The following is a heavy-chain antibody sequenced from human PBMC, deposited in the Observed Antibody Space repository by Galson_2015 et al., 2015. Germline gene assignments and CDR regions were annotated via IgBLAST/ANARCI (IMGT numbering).Heavy chain of an antibody. CDR2: ISVNSGST. D-gene: IGHD2-2*01. CDR3: AKGRTDCTSTTCLRFDY. J-gene: IGHJ4*02. CDR1: EFTFSSYA. Sequence: SLRLSCAASEFTFSSYAMSWVRQAPGKGLEWVSGISVNSGSTYYADSVKGRFTISRDDSKNTLFLQMKTLRADDTAVYYCAKGRTDCTSTTCLRFDYWGRGTLVTVSS. V-gene: IGHV3-23*01.